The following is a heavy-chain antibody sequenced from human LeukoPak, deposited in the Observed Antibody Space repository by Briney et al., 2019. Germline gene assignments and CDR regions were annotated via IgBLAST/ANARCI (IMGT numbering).Heavy chain of an antibody. CDR3: ARDEVGAAH. CDR1: GGSISSGGYS. CDR2: IYHSGST. D-gene: IGHD1-26*01. J-gene: IGHJ4*02. Sequence: PSETLSLTCAVSGGSISSGGYSWSWIRQPPGKGLEWIGYIYHSGSTYYNPSLKSRVTISIDTSKNQFSLKLSSVTAADTAVYYCARDEVGAAHWGQGTLVTVSS. V-gene: IGHV4-30-2*01.